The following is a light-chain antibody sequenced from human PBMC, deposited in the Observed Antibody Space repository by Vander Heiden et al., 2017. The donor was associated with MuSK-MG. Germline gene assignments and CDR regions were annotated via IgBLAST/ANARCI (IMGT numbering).Light chain of an antibody. CDR1: QSVSSDY. Sequence: EIVLTQSPGTLSLSPGERATLSCRASQSVSSDYLGWYQQKPGQAPRLLICAASNRAAAIPDRLSRSGSVTDFTLRISRLEPEDFAVYYCRGDGASGWTFSQGTKVEIK. CDR2: AAS. V-gene: IGKV3-20*01. J-gene: IGKJ1*01. CDR3: RGDGASGWT.